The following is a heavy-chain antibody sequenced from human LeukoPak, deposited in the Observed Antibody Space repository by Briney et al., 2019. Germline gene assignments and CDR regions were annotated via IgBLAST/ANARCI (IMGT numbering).Heavy chain of an antibody. V-gene: IGHV3-30*03. CDR3: ARDGKPDYYDSSGYDYFDY. CDR2: ISYDGTNK. J-gene: IGHJ4*02. Sequence: GGSLRLSCATTGLTFTTAWMSWVRQAPGKGLEWVAAISYDGTNKYYADSVKGRFTISRDNSRNTLYLQMNSLRAEDTAVYYCARDGKPDYYDSSGYDYFDYWGQGTLVTVSS. D-gene: IGHD3-22*01. CDR1: GLTFTTAW.